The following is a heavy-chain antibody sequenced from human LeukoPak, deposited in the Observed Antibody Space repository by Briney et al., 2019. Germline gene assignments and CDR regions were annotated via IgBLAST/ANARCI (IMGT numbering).Heavy chain of an antibody. CDR1: GFTFSSYG. J-gene: IGHJ4*02. V-gene: IGHV3-30*18. CDR3: AKGLSIAAAGTLNTPLDY. Sequence: GGSLRLSCAASGFTFSSYGMHWVRQAPGKGLEWVAVISYDGSNKYYADSVKGRFTISRDNSKNTLYLQMNSLRAEDTAVYYCAKGLSIAAAGTLNTPLDYWGQGILVTVSS. CDR2: ISYDGSNK. D-gene: IGHD6-13*01.